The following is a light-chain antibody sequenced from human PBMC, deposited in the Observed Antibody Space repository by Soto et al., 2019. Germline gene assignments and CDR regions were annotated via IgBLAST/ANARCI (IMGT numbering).Light chain of an antibody. V-gene: IGLV2-23*01. J-gene: IGLJ1*01. CDR2: EGS. Sequence: QSALTQPASVSGSPGQSITISCTGISSDVGSYNLVSWYQQHPGKAPKLMIYEGSKRPSGVSNRFSGSKSGNTASLTISGLQAEDEADYYCCSYAGSSTYVFGTGTRSPS. CDR3: CSYAGSSTYV. CDR1: SSDVGSYNL.